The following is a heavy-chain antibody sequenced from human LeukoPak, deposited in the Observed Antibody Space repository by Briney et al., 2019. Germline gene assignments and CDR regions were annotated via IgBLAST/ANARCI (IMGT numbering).Heavy chain of an antibody. CDR2: INPNNGGT. D-gene: IGHD2-15*01. CDR3: ARRYCSGGSCYPDY. J-gene: IGHJ4*02. V-gene: IGHV1-2*02. Sequence: ASVKVSCKASGYTFNVYNIYWVRQAPGQGPEWMGWINPNNGGTVYAQKFQGRVTMTSDTSLRTAYMDLSSLRFDDTAVYFCARRYCSGGSCYPDYWGQGSLVTVSS. CDR1: GYTFNVYN.